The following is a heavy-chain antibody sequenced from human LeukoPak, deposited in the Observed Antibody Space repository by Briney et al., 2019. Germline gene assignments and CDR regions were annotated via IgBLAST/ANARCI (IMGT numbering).Heavy chain of an antibody. CDR3: AGHGAGPHPYYYYYYMDV. CDR2: MNPNSGNT. Sequence: GASVKVSCKASGYTFTSYDINWVRQATGQGREGMGWMNPNSGNTGYAQKFQGRVTITRNTSISTAYMELSSLRSEDTAVYYCAGHGAGPHPYYYYYYMDVWGKGTTVTVSS. J-gene: IGHJ6*03. V-gene: IGHV1-8*03. CDR1: GYTFTSYD. D-gene: IGHD1-26*01.